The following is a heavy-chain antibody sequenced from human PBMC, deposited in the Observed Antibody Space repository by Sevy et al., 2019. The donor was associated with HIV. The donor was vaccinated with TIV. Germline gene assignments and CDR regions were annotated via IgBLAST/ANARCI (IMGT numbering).Heavy chain of an antibody. CDR1: GYTLTELS. CDR2: FDPEDGET. CDR3: ATATGTTRTVDYFDY. Sequence: ASVNVSCKVSGYTLTELSMHWVRQAPGKGLEWMGGFDPEDGETIYAQKFQGRVTMTEDTSTDTAYMELSSLRSGDTAVYYCATATGTTRTVDYFDYWGQGTLVTVSS. J-gene: IGHJ4*02. D-gene: IGHD1-1*01. V-gene: IGHV1-24*01.